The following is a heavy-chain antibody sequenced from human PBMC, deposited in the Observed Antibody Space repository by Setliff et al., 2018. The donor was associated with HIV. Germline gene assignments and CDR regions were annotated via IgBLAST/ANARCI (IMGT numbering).Heavy chain of an antibody. J-gene: IGHJ4*02. CDR1: GVSFTDYF. V-gene: IGHV4-34*01. CDR2: INHSGSA. Sequence: SETLSLTCGVYGVSFTDYFWSWIRQSPGKGLEWIGEINHSGSANYNPSLKSRVTISVDTSKKQFSLSLTSVAGADTAVYYCAGSYYGVPYNWGQGILVTVSS. CDR3: AGSYYGVPYN. D-gene: IGHD2-21*01.